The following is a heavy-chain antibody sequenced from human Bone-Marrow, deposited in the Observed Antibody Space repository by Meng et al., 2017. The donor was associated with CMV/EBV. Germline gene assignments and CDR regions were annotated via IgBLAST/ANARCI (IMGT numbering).Heavy chain of an antibody. J-gene: IGHJ3*02. CDR1: GYTFTSYD. CDR3: ARGNWNYADAFDI. Sequence: ASVKVSCKASGYTFTSYDINWVRQATGQGLEWMGWMNPNSGNSGYAQKFQGRVTITRNTSISTAYMELSSLRSEDTAVYYCARGNWNYADAFDIWGQGTMVTVS. CDR2: MNPNSGNS. D-gene: IGHD1-7*01. V-gene: IGHV1-8*03.